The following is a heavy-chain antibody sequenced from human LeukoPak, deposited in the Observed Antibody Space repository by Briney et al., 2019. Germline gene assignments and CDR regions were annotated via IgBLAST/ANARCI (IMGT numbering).Heavy chain of an antibody. Sequence: PGGSLRLSCAASGFTFSSYAMTWVRQAPGKGLEWVSAISGSGGSTYYADSVKGRFTISRDNFKNTLYLQMNSLRAEDTAVYYCAKDLYSSSWSSLGFIGFDYWGQGTLVTVSS. CDR1: GFTFSSYA. J-gene: IGHJ4*02. CDR3: AKDLYSSSWSSLGFIGFDY. D-gene: IGHD6-13*01. CDR2: ISGSGGST. V-gene: IGHV3-23*01.